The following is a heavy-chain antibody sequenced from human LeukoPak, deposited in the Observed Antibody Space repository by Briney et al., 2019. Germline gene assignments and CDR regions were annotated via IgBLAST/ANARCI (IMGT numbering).Heavy chain of an antibody. D-gene: IGHD6-19*01. J-gene: IGHJ4*02. CDR1: GFTFDDYA. V-gene: IGHV3-9*01. CDR2: ISWNSGSI. CDR3: AKDTVAGTATFDY. Sequence: GGSLRLSCAASGFTFDDYAMHWVRQAPGKGLEWVSGISWNSGSIGYADSVKGRFTISRGNAKNSLYLQMSSLRAEDTTLYYCAKDTVAGTATFDYWGQGTLVTVSS.